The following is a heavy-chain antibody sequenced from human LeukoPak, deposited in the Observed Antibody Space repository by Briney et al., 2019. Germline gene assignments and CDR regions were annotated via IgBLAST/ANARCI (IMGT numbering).Heavy chain of an antibody. CDR2: IYYSGST. Sequence: SETLSLTCTVSGGSISSYYWSWIRQPPGKGLEWIGYIYYSGSTNYNPSLKSRVTISVDTSKNQFSLKLSSVTAADTAVYYCARDPGIAVAGISGLFDYWGQGTLVTVSS. V-gene: IGHV4-59*12. D-gene: IGHD6-19*01. CDR1: GGSISSYY. CDR3: ARDPGIAVAGISGLFDY. J-gene: IGHJ4*02.